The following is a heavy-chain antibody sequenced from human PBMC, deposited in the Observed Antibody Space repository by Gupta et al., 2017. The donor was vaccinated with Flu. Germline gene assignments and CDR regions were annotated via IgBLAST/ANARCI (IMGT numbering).Heavy chain of an antibody. CDR3: AKEHYEQMALY. Sequence: DVRLLESGGGLVQPGGSLRLSCAASGFTFGSFAMNWVRQARGKGPEWVSTISGRGGSTYYADSVKGRFTISRDNSRGTLFLQMDRLRVEDTAVYYCAKEHYEQMALYWGQGTPVTVSS. CDR2: ISGRGGST. J-gene: IGHJ4*02. V-gene: IGHV3-23*01. D-gene: IGHD3-16*01. CDR1: GFTFGSFA.